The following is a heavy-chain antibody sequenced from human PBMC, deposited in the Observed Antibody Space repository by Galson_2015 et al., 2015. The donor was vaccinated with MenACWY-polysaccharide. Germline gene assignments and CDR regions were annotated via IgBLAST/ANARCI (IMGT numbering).Heavy chain of an antibody. J-gene: IGHJ5*02. V-gene: IGHV3-7*01. CDR1: GFTVSGYW. Sequence: SLRLSCAASGFTVSGYWMTWVRQAPGKELEWVANIKQDGSEKNYVDSVEGRFTISRDNAKSSLYLQMNSLRAEDTAVYYCARGRITIGPWGQGTLVTVSS. CDR2: IKQDGSEK. CDR3: ARGRITIGP. D-gene: IGHD3-3*01.